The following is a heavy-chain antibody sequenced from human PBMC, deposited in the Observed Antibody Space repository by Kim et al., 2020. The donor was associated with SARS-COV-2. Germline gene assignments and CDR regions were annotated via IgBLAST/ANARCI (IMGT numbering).Heavy chain of an antibody. Sequence: SETLSLTCAVYGGSFSGYYWSWIRQPPGKGLEWIGEINHSGSTNYNPSLKSRVTISVDTSKNQFSLKLSSVTAADTAVYYCARVHKDFWSGYQSRYYYYYYMDVWGKGTSVTVSS. V-gene: IGHV4-34*01. CDR1: GGSFSGYY. D-gene: IGHD3-3*01. J-gene: IGHJ6*03. CDR3: ARVHKDFWSGYQSRYYYYYYMDV. CDR2: INHSGST.